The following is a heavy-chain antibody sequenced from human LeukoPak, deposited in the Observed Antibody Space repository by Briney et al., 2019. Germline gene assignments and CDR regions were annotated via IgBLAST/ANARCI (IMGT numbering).Heavy chain of an antibody. CDR1: GYTLTELS. V-gene: IGHV1-24*01. D-gene: IGHD3-10*01. CDR2: FDPEDGET. Sequence: ASVKVSCKVSGYTLTELSMHWVRQAPGKGLEWMGGFDPEDGETIYAQKFQGRVTMTEDTSTDTAYMELSSLRSEDTAVYYCATAPDYYGSGSYNYWGQGTLVTVSS. J-gene: IGHJ4*02. CDR3: ATAPDYYGSGSYNY.